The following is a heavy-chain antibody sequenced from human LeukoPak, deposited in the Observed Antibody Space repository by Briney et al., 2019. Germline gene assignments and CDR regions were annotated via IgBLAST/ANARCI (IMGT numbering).Heavy chain of an antibody. Sequence: SETLSLTCTVSGGSISSSSYYWGWIRQPPGKGLEWIGSIYYSGSTYYNPSLKSRVTISVDTSKNQFSLKLSSVTAADTAVYYCARQGGELLFALWDHWGQGTLVTVSS. CDR3: ARQGGELLFALWDH. D-gene: IGHD1-26*01. CDR1: GGSISSSSYY. CDR2: IYYSGST. J-gene: IGHJ4*02. V-gene: IGHV4-39*01.